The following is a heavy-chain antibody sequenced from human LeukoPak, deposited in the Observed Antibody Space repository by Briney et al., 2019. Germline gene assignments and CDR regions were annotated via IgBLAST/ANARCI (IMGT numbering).Heavy chain of an antibody. V-gene: IGHV4-38-2*02. Sequence: SETLSLTCTVSGYSLSSGYYWGWIRQPPGKGLEWIGSVYHSGSTHYNPSLKSRVTISVDTSKNQFSLNLSSVTAADTAVYYCARFARPVAGLFDPWGQGTLVTVSS. CDR1: GYSLSSGYY. J-gene: IGHJ5*02. D-gene: IGHD6-19*01. CDR3: ARFARPVAGLFDP. CDR2: VYHSGST.